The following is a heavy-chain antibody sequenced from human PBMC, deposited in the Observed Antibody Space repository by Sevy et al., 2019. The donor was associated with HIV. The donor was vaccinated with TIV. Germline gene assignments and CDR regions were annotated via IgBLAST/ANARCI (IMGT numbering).Heavy chain of an antibody. Sequence: SETLSLTCTVSGGSFTSSDSYWSWIRQPPGEGLEWIGYIHYTGGTYFNPFLTSRVARSVDTSEKQFSLKLSFLTAADTAVYYCASKRGYNDGPFDYWGQGTLVTVSS. CDR2: IHYTGGT. CDR1: GGSFTSSDSY. J-gene: IGHJ4*02. V-gene: IGHV4-30-4*01. D-gene: IGHD5-12*01. CDR3: ASKRGYNDGPFDY.